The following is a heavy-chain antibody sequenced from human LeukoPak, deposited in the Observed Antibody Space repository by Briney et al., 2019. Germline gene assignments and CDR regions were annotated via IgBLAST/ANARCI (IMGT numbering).Heavy chain of an antibody. CDR2: ISSDGSST. Sequence: GGSLRFSCAASGFTFSGSWMHWVRQAPGKGLVWVSRISSDGSSTSYADSVKGRFTISRDNAKNTLYLQMNSLRAEDTAVYYCTRGDFFDYWGQGTLVTVSS. V-gene: IGHV3-74*01. CDR3: TRGDFFDY. J-gene: IGHJ4*02. CDR1: GFTFSGSW.